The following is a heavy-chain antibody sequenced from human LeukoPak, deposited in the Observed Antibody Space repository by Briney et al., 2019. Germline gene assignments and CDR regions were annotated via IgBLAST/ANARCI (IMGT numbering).Heavy chain of an antibody. CDR2: IGGSSSYI. CDR1: GFTFSTYS. D-gene: IGHD6-19*01. Sequence: GGSLRLSCAASGFTFSTYSMNWVRQAPGKGLEWASSIGGSSSYINYADSVKGRFTISRDNAKNLLYLQMNSLRADEDTGVYYCARDSSGPLYWGQGTLVTVSS. J-gene: IGHJ4*02. V-gene: IGHV3-21*01. CDR3: ARDSSGPLY.